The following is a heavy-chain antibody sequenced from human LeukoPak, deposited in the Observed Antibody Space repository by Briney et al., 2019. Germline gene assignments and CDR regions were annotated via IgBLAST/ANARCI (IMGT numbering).Heavy chain of an antibody. CDR2: IGTAGDT. CDR3: ARVDGYSSSWSYDY. Sequence: GGSLRLSCAASGCTFSSYDMHWVRQATGKGLEWVSAIGTAGDTYYPGSVKGRFTISRENAKNSLYLQMNSLRAGDTAVYYCARVDGYSSSWSYDYWGQGTLVTVSS. CDR1: GCTFSSYD. D-gene: IGHD6-13*01. V-gene: IGHV3-13*01. J-gene: IGHJ4*02.